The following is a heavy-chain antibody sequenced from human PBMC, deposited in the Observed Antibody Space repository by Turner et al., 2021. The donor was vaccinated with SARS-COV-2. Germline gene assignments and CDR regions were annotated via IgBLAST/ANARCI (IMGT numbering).Heavy chain of an antibody. CDR3: AKQQGLYSNPMYYFDY. J-gene: IGHJ4*02. CDR1: GFTFSSYG. D-gene: IGHD4-4*01. V-gene: IGHV3-30*18. CDR2: TSYDGSNK. Sequence: HVQLVEYGGGEVQPGRSLRINCAAAGFTFSSYGMHGVRQATGKGLEWVAVTSYDGSNKYYADSVKGRFTISRDNSKNTLYLQMNSLRAEDTAVYYCAKQQGLYSNPMYYFDYWGQGTLVTVSS.